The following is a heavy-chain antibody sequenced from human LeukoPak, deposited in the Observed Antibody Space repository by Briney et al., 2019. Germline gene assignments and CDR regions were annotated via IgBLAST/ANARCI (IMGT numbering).Heavy chain of an antibody. J-gene: IGHJ6*02. V-gene: IGHV4-34*01. Sequence: SETLSLTCAVYGGSFSGYYWSWIRQPPGKGLEWIGEINHSGSTNYNPSLKSRVTISVDTSKNQFSLKLSSVTAADTAVYYCARGRGYCSGGSCHRYYYYYGTDVWGQGTTVTVSS. D-gene: IGHD2-15*01. CDR3: ARGRGYCSGGSCHRYYYYYGTDV. CDR2: INHSGST. CDR1: GGSFSGYY.